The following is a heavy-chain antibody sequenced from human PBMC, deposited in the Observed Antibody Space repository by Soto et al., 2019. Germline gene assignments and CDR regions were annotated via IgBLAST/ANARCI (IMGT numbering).Heavy chain of an antibody. CDR3: ARDLPSGWFDP. CDR1: GGSISSGGYY. Sequence: SETLSFTCTVSGGSISSGGYYWSWIRQHPGKGLEWIGYIYYSGSTYYNPSLKSRVTISVDTSKNQFSLKLSSVTAADTAVYYCARDLPSGWFDPWGQGTLVTVSS. CDR2: IYYSGST. D-gene: IGHD3-10*01. J-gene: IGHJ5*02. V-gene: IGHV4-31*03.